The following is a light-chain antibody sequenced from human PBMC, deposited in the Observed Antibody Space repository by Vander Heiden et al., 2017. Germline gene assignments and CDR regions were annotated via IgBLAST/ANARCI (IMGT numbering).Light chain of an antibody. J-gene: IGKJ4*01. CDR2: AAS. Sequence: DIQMTQSPSSLSASVGDRVTITFRASQSISSYLNWYQQKPGKAPKLLIYAASSLQSRVPSRFTGSGSVTDFTLTISSLQPEDFATYYTQQSYSTPLTFGGGTKVEIK. CDR1: QSISSY. V-gene: IGKV1-39*01. CDR3: QQSYSTPLT.